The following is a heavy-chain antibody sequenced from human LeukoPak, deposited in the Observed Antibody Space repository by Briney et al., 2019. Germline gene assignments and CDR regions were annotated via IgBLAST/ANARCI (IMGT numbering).Heavy chain of an antibody. Sequence: SETLSLTCTVSSGSISTSNYYWGWIRQPPGKGLEWIGNIFYSGSTYYSPSLKRRVTISLDTSRNQFSLKLNSVTAADTAVYYCAKSNGYGLVGIWGQGTLVTVSS. J-gene: IGHJ4*02. CDR1: SGSISTSNYY. CDR2: IFYSGST. D-gene: IGHD3-10*01. CDR3: AKSNGYGLVGI. V-gene: IGHV4-39*07.